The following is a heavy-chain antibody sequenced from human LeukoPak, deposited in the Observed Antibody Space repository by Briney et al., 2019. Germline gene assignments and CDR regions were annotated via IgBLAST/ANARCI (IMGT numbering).Heavy chain of an antibody. CDR1: GYTFTGYY. J-gene: IGHJ1*01. D-gene: IGHD3-10*01. CDR3: ARDRITMVRGVISLYFQH. Sequence: GSVKVSCKASGYTFTGYYMHWVRQAPGQGLEWMGWINPNSGGTNYAQKFQGRVTMTRDTSISTAYMELSRLRSDDTAVYYCARDRITMVRGVISLYFQHWGQGTLVTVSS. CDR2: INPNSGGT. V-gene: IGHV1-2*02.